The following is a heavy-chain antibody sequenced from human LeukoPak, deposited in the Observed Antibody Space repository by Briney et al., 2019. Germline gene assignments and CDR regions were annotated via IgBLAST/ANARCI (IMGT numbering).Heavy chain of an antibody. Sequence: GGSLRLSCAASGFTFSSYAMSWVRQAPGKGLEWVSGISGSGGSTNYADSVKGRFTISRDNSKNTLYLQMNSLKAEDTAVYYCAKEGLWSSNGLPFDYWGQGTLVTVSS. J-gene: IGHJ4*02. CDR1: GFTFSSYA. D-gene: IGHD6-19*01. CDR3: AKEGLWSSNGLPFDY. V-gene: IGHV3-23*01. CDR2: ISGSGGST.